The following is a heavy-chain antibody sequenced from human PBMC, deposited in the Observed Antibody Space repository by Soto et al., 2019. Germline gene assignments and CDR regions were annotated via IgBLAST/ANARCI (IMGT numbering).Heavy chain of an antibody. V-gene: IGHV4-34*01. CDR3: ARGYGRNFDS. CDR2: INHSGST. Sequence: QVQLQQWGAGLLKPSETLSLTCAVYGGSFSGYYWTWIRQPPGKGLEWIGEINHSGSTNYNPSLKRPVTISVDTAKNQFALKLSSVTAADTAVYYWARGYGRNFDSWGQGTLVTVSS. J-gene: IGHJ4*02. CDR1: GGSFSGYY. D-gene: IGHD3-10*01.